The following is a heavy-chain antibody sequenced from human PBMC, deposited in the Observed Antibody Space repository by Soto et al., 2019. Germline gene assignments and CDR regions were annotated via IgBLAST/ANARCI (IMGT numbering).Heavy chain of an antibody. CDR1: NGSISGFY. V-gene: IGHV4-59*12. D-gene: IGHD1-26*01. Sequence: SETLSLTCSVSNGSISGFYWAWIRQPPGKILXWIXXIXXSXRXXXNXXLTSRATMSVDTSKNQFSLNLKSITAAETAVYYCVRVGVGIGNHFDSWGQGTLVTVSS. J-gene: IGHJ4*02. CDR2: IXXSXRX. CDR3: VRVGVGIGNHFDS.